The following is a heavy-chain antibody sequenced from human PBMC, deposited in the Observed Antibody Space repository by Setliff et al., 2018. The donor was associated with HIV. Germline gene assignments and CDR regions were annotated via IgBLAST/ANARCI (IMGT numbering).Heavy chain of an antibody. V-gene: IGHV4-4*02. Sequence: PSETLSLTCAVSGGSISSDNWWSWVRQPPGKGLEWIGEIYHSGSTNYNPSLKSRVTISVDKSKNQFSLNLSSVTAADTAVYYCARAVDSPSTYYYVSDYWGQGTLVTVSS. CDR1: GGSISSDNW. CDR2: IYHSGST. D-gene: IGHD3-22*01. CDR3: ARAVDSPSTYYYVSDY. J-gene: IGHJ4*02.